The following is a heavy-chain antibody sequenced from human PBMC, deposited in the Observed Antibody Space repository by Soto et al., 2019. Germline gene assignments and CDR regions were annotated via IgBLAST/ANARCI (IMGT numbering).Heavy chain of an antibody. J-gene: IGHJ6*03. CDR3: ARYLRTTVTSPGYYYYYMDV. CDR2: INHSGST. V-gene: IGHV4-34*01. CDR1: GGSFSGYY. D-gene: IGHD4-4*01. Sequence: SETLSLTCAVYGGSFSGYYWSWIRQPPGKGLEWIGEINHSGSTNYNPSLKSRVTISVDTSKNQFSLKLSSVTAADTAVYYCARYLRTTVTSPGYYYYYMDVWGQGTTVTVSS.